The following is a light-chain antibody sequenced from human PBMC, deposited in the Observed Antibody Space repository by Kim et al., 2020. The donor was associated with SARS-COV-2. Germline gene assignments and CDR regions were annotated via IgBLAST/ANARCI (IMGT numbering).Light chain of an antibody. CDR2: EDN. CDR1: CGSIASNY. V-gene: IGLV6-57*01. J-gene: IGLJ3*02. CDR3: QSYDSSNQV. Sequence: GETVTLSCTHSCGSIASNYFQWYRERPASSPATVIYEDNQSPSGVPARFSGSIDSSSNSASLTISGLKTEDEADYYCQSYDSSNQVFGGGTQLTVL.